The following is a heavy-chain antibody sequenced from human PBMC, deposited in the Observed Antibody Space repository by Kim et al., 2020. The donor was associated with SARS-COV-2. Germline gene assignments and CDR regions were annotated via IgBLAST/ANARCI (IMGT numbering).Heavy chain of an antibody. V-gene: IGHV3-33*01. CDR3: ARDDYGDYSGRGGVDP. CDR1: GFTFSSYG. Sequence: GGSLRLSCAASGFTFSSYGMHWVRQAPGKGLEWVAVIWYDGSNKYYADSVKGRFTISRDNSKNTLYLQMNSLRAEDTAVYYCARDDYGDYSGRGGVDPWGQGTLVTVSS. J-gene: IGHJ5*02. CDR2: IWYDGSNK. D-gene: IGHD4-17*01.